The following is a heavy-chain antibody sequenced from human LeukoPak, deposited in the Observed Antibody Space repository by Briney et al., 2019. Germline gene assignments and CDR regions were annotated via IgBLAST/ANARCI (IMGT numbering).Heavy chain of an antibody. D-gene: IGHD5-24*01. V-gene: IGHV1-2*02. CDR2: VNPSSGGT. CDR1: GYSFTAYY. J-gene: IGHJ4*02. Sequence: GASVKVSCKASGYSFTAYYIHWARQAPAQGLEWMGWVNPSSGGTNFAEKFQGRVTMTRDTSISTAYMELSRLRSDDTAVYYCATSEISTIKNFDHWGQGTLVTVSS. CDR3: ATSEISTIKNFDH.